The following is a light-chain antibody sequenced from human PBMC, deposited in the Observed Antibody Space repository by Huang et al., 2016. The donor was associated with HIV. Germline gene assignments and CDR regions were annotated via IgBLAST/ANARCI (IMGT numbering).Light chain of an antibody. Sequence: DVVMTQSPLSLSVTLGQPASISCRSSQSLVYSDGDTFLNWFHQRPGQSPRRLVYKVSNRDSGVPDRFSGSGSGTDFTLKISRVEADDAGIYYCMQGIHWPPFGQGTKLEIK. CDR3: MQGIHWPP. CDR2: KVS. J-gene: IGKJ2*01. V-gene: IGKV2-30*01. CDR1: QSLVYSDGDTF.